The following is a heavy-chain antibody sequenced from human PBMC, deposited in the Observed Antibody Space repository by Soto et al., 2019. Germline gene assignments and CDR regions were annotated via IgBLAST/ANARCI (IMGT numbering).Heavy chain of an antibody. CDR3: ARAHCGGDCYSGVDY. D-gene: IGHD2-21*02. J-gene: IGHJ4*02. Sequence: QVQLVQSGAEVKKPGASVKVSCKASGYTFTGYYMHWVRQAPGQGLEWMGWINPNSGGTKYAQKFQGWVTMTRDTSIRTAYMELSRLRSDDTAVYYCARAHCGGDCYSGVDYWGQGTLVTVSS. CDR2: INPNSGGT. V-gene: IGHV1-2*04. CDR1: GYTFTGYY.